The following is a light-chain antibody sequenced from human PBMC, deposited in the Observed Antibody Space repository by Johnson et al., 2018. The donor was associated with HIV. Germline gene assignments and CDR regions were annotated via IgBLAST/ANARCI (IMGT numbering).Light chain of an antibody. V-gene: IGLV1-51*01. CDR1: SSNIGNNY. CDR3: GTWDSSLNAYV. J-gene: IGLJ1*01. Sequence: QSVLTQPPSVSAAPGQKVTISCSGSSSNIGNNYVSWYQQLPETAPKLLIYDNNKRPSGIPDRFSGSKSGTSATLGITGPQTGDEADYYCGTWDSSLNAYVFGTGTKVTVL. CDR2: DNN.